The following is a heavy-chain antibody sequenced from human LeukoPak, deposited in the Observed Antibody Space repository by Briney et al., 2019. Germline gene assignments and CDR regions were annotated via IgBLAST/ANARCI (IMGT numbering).Heavy chain of an antibody. V-gene: IGHV3-30*02. CDR3: ARDLGKSGYSYPLH. CDR1: GFTFSTYG. D-gene: IGHD5-18*01. CDR2: IRYDGSNK. J-gene: IGHJ4*02. Sequence: GGSLRLSCAASGFTFSTYGMHWVRQAPGKGLEWVAFIRYDGSNKYYADSVKGRFTISRDNSKNTLYLQMNSLRAEDTAVYYCARDLGKSGYSYPLHWGQGTLVTVSS.